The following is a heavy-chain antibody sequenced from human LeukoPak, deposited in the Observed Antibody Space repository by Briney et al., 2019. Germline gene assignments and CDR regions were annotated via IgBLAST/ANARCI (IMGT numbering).Heavy chain of an antibody. J-gene: IGHJ3*02. V-gene: IGHV4-31*03. CDR3: ARGSNYYYDSSGYRIPYAFDI. CDR2: IYYSGST. D-gene: IGHD3-22*01. Sequence: PSETLSLTCTVSGGSISSGGYYWSWIRQHPGKGLEWIGYIYYSGSTYYNPSLKSRVTISVDTSKNQFSLKLSSVTAADTAVYYCARGSNYYYDSSGYRIPYAFDIWGQGTMVTVSS. CDR1: GGSISSGGYY.